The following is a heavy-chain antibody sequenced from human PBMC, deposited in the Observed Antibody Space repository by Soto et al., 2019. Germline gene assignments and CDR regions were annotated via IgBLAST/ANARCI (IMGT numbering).Heavy chain of an antibody. CDR3: ARHLPVTTSGWFDP. CDR1: YW. D-gene: IGHD4-17*01. V-gene: IGHV5-51*01. Sequence: YWSWIRQHPGKGLEWMGIIYPGDSDTRYSPSFQGQVTISADKSISTAYLQWSSLKASDTAMYYCARHLPVTTSGWFDPWGQGTLVTVSS. CDR2: IYPGDSDT. J-gene: IGHJ5*02.